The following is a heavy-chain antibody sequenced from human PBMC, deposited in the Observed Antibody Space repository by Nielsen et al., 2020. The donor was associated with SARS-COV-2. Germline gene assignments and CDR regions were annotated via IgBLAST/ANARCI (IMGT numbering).Heavy chain of an antibody. CDR3: AKETWHIGGYSYGYDAFDI. J-gene: IGHJ3*02. Sequence: GGSLRLSCAASGFTFSSYAMSWARQAPGKGLEWVSGISWNSGTIGYADSVKGRFTISRDNAKNSLYLQMNSLRAEDTALYYCAKETWHIGGYSYGYDAFDIWGQGTMVTVSS. D-gene: IGHD5-18*01. V-gene: IGHV3-9*01. CDR1: GFTFSSYA. CDR2: ISWNSGTI.